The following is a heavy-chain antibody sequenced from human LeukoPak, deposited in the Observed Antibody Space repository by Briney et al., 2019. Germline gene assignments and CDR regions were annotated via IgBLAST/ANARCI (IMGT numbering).Heavy chain of an antibody. CDR2: IKQDGSEK. CDR3: ARERLWLGDRAFDI. CDR1: GFTFSSYW. J-gene: IGHJ3*02. V-gene: IGHV3-7*01. Sequence: GGSLRLSCAASGFTFSSYWMSWVRQAPGKGLEWVANIKQDGSEKYYVDSVKGRFTISRDNAKNSLYLQMNGLRAEDTAVYYCARERLWLGDRAFDIWGQGTMVTVSS. D-gene: IGHD5-18*01.